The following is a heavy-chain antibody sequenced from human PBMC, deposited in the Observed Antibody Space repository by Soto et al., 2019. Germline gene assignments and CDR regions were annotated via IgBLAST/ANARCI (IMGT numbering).Heavy chain of an antibody. V-gene: IGHV3-11*01. CDR2: ISYSSSTI. CDR3: ARGRTTVVTGLGY. Sequence: QVQLVESGGGLVKPGGSLRLSCAASGFTFSDYYMSWVRQAPGKGLEWISYISYSSSTIYYADSVKGRFTISRENAKNSLYLQMDSLRAEDTAVYYCARGRTTVVTGLGYWGQGTLVTVSS. D-gene: IGHD4-4*01. CDR1: GFTFSDYY. J-gene: IGHJ4*02.